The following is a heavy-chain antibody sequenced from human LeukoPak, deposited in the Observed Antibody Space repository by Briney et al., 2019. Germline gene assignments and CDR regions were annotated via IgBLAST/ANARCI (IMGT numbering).Heavy chain of an antibody. CDR3: ASYNWNFLNDY. D-gene: IGHD1-7*01. CDR2: IKSDGSST. J-gene: IGHJ4*02. V-gene: IGHV3-74*01. CDR1: GFTFDDYA. Sequence: GESLRLSCAASGFTFDDYAMHWVRQAPGKGLVWVSRIKSDGSSTAYADSVKGRFTISRDNAKNTLYLQMNSLRAEDTAVYYCASYNWNFLNDYWGQGTLVTVSS.